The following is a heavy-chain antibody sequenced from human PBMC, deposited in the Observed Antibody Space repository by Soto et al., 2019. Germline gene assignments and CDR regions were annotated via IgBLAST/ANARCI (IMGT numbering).Heavy chain of an antibody. CDR2: IYSGGST. J-gene: IGHJ6*02. CDR1: GLTVSSNY. V-gene: IGHV3-53*04. Sequence: EVQLVESGGGLVQPGGSLRLSCAVSGLTVSSNYMSWVRQAPGEGLEWVSVIYSGGSTFYADSVKGRVTISRDSSKNTLYLQMNSLRAEDTAVYYCTGGPYGTGGDYYYGMDVWGQGTTVTVSS. CDR3: TGGPYGTGGDYYYGMDV. D-gene: IGHD3-10*01.